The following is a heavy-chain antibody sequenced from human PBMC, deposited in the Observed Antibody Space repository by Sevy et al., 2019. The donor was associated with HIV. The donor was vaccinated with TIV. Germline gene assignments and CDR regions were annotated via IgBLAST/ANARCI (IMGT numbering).Heavy chain of an antibody. CDR2: ISHDGINE. D-gene: IGHD5-12*01. CDR1: GFSFSYYG. J-gene: IGHJ6*02. Sequence: GGSLRLSCIGSGFSFSYYGIHWVRQSPGKGLEWVALISHDGINEYYADSVKGRFTISRDNSKNTVYLEMNSLRNEDKAIYFCANAYSGYYSHSYLYALDVWGQGTTVTVSS. V-gene: IGHV3-30*18. CDR3: ANAYSGYYSHSYLYALDV.